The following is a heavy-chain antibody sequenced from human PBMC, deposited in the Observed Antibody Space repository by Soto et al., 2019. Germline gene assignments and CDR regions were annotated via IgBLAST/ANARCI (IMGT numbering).Heavy chain of an antibody. Sequence: QVQLQQWGAGLLRPSETLSLTCAVFGGSFSGYYWSWIRQPPGKGLERIGEIKHSGSTSYNPSLKSRVTMSLATSNNQFSLKLSSVTAADTAVYYCARGLVLRGCDDWGQGTLVTVSS. CDR1: GGSFSGYY. V-gene: IGHV4-34*02. D-gene: IGHD1-7*01. CDR3: ARGLVLRGCDD. J-gene: IGHJ4*02. CDR2: IKHSGST.